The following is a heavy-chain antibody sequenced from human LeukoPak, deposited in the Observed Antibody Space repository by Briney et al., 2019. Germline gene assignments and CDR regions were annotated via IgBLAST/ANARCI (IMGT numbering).Heavy chain of an antibody. CDR3: ARGRIMITFGGVISKGGDY. CDR2: INHSGST. D-gene: IGHD3-16*02. CDR1: GGSFSGYY. Sequence: LETLSLTCAVYGGSFSGYYWSWIRQPPGKGLEWIGEINHSGSTNHNPSLKSRVTISVDTSKNQFSLKLSSVTAADTAVYYCARGRIMITFGGVISKGGDYWGQGTLVTVSS. J-gene: IGHJ4*02. V-gene: IGHV4-34*01.